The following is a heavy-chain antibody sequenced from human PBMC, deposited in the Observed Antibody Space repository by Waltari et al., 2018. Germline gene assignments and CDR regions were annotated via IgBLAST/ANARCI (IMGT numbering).Heavy chain of an antibody. J-gene: IGHJ4*02. D-gene: IGHD3-16*02. CDR1: GYSISSGYY. CDR2: IYHSGRS. V-gene: IGHV4-38-2*01. CDR3: ARLYLENSRYYDYIWGSYPDFDY. Sequence: QVQLQESGPGLVKPSETLSLTCAVSGYSISSGYYWGWIRQPPGKGLEWIGSIYHSGRSYYNPCLKSRVSISVDTSKNQFSLKLSSVSAADTAVDYCARLYLENSRYYDYIWGSYPDFDYWGQGTLVTVSS.